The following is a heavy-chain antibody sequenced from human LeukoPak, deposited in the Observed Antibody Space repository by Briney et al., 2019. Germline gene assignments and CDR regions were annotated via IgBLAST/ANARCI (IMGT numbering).Heavy chain of an antibody. J-gene: IGHJ6*02. Sequence: GSVKVSCKASGYTFTGYYMHWVRQAPGQGLEWMGWINPNSGGTNYAQKFQGRVTMTRDTSISTAYMELSRLRSDDTAVYYCARVDDILTGYYKGAYYYYGMDVWGQGTTVTVSS. D-gene: IGHD3-9*01. CDR3: ARVDDILTGYYKGAYYYYGMDV. V-gene: IGHV1-2*02. CDR2: INPNSGGT. CDR1: GYTFTGYY.